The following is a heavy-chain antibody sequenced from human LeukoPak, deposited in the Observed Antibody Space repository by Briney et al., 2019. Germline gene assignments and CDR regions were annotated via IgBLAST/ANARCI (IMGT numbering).Heavy chain of an antibody. J-gene: IGHJ4*02. Sequence: PGGSLRLSCAASGFTFSSYGMHWVRQAPGKGLEWVAVISYDGSNKYYADSVKGRFTISRDNSKNTLYLQMNSLRAEDTAVYYCASPDILTGYYDYWGQGTLVTVSS. CDR1: GFTFSSYG. D-gene: IGHD3-9*01. V-gene: IGHV3-30*03. CDR2: ISYDGSNK. CDR3: ASPDILTGYYDY.